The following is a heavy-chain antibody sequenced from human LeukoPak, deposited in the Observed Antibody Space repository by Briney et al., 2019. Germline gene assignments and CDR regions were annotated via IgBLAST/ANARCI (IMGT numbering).Heavy chain of an antibody. J-gene: IGHJ5*02. CDR2: IYHSGST. CDR3: ARDLKVAGSFDP. CDR1: GYSISSGYY. D-gene: IGHD6-19*01. Sequence: SETLSLTCAVSGYSISSGYYWGWIRQPPGKGLEWIGSIYHSGSTYYNPSLKSRVTISVDTSKNQFSLKLSSVTAADTAVYYCARDLKVAGSFDPWDQGTLVTVSS. V-gene: IGHV4-38-2*02.